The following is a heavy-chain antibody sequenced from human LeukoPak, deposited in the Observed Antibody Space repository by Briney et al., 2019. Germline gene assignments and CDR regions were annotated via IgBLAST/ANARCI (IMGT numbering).Heavy chain of an antibody. V-gene: IGHV7-4-1*02. CDR3: ALPLAVAGTYFDY. J-gene: IGHJ4*02. Sequence: GASVKVSCKASGYTFTSYGISWVRQAPGQGLEWMGWINTNTGNPTYAQGFTGRFVFSLDTSVSTAYLQISSLKAEDTAVYYCALPLAVAGTYFDYWGQGTLVTVSS. CDR2: INTNTGNP. D-gene: IGHD6-19*01. CDR1: GYTFTSYG.